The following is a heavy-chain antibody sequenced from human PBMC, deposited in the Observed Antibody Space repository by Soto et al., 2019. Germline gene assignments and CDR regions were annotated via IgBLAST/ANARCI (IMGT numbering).Heavy chain of an antibody. Sequence: PSQTLSLTCAISGDSVSSNSAAWNWIRQSPSRGLEWLGRTYYRSKWYNDYALSVKSRITANPDTSKNQFSLQLNSVTPEDTAVYYCASAQSTWGSTWYFDYWAQGTLVTVSS. CDR3: ASAQSTWGSTWYFDY. CDR1: GDSVSSNSAA. D-gene: IGHD6-13*01. J-gene: IGHJ4*02. CDR2: TYYRSKWYN. V-gene: IGHV6-1*01.